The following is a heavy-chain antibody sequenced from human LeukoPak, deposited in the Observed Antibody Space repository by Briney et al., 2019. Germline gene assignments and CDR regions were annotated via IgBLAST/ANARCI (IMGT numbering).Heavy chain of an antibody. CDR3: AGRQHIVVLTATRGDFDI. D-gene: IGHD2-21*02. V-gene: IGHV4-59*01. CDR2: INYSGRT. J-gene: IGHJ3*02. CDR1: GGSIGNYY. Sequence: SETLSLTCTVSGGSIGNYYWSWIRQPPGKGLEWIGYINYSGRTNYNPSLKSRVTMSLDTSKDQFSLKLNSLTAADTAVYYCAGRQHIVVLTATRGDFDIWGQGTMVTVSS.